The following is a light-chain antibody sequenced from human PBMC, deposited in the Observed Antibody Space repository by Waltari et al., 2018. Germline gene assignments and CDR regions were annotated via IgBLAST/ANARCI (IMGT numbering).Light chain of an antibody. Sequence: QSALTQPASVSGSPGQSITISCTGTSSDVGSYNLVSWYQQHPGKAPNLMIYEGRKRPSGVSNRFTGSKSGNTASLTISGLRAEDEADYYCCSYAGSSTWVFGGGTKLTVL. CDR1: SSDVGSYNL. J-gene: IGLJ3*02. CDR3: CSYAGSSTWV. V-gene: IGLV2-23*01. CDR2: EGR.